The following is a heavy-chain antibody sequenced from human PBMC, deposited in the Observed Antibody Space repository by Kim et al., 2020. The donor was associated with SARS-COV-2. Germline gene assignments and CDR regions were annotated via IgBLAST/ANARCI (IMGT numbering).Heavy chain of an antibody. CDR2: INAGNGNT. D-gene: IGHD6-6*01. Sequence: ASVKVSCKASGYTFTSYAMHWVRQAPGQRLEWMGWINAGNGNTKYSQKFQGRVTITRDTSASTAYMELSSLRSEDTAVYYCARDGSIAARLYDYYYYMDVWGKGTRVTVSS. CDR3: ARDGSIAARLYDYYYYMDV. V-gene: IGHV1-3*01. CDR1: GYTFTSYA. J-gene: IGHJ6*03.